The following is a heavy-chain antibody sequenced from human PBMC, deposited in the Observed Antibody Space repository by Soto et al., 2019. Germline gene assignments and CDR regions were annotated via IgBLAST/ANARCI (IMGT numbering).Heavy chain of an antibody. Sequence: ASVMVSCKNSGYTFTSYGIRWVRQAPGQGLEGMGWNSAYNGNTNYAQKLQGRVTMTTDTSTSTVYVELRSLRSDDTAVYYSARDRGEIYYDIMSGYYSVDYWG. CDR2: NSAYNGNT. CDR1: GYTFTSYG. D-gene: IGHD3-9*01. V-gene: IGHV1-18*01. J-gene: IGHJ4*01. CDR3: ARDRGEIYYDIMSGYYSVDY.